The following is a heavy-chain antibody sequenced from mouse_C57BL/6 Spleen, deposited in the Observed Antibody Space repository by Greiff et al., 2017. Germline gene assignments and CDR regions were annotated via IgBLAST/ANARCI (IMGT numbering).Heavy chain of an antibody. CDR2: IYPGDGDT. D-gene: IGHD1-1*01. CDR3: ARGDTTVVAPYYFDY. Sequence: QVQLQQSGAELVKPGASVKISCTASGYAFSSYWMNWVKQRPGKGLEWIGQIYPGDGDTNYNGKFKGKATLTADNSSSTAYMQLSSLTSEYSAVYFCARGDTTVVAPYYFDYWGQGTTLTVSS. V-gene: IGHV1-80*01. CDR1: GYAFSSYW. J-gene: IGHJ2*01.